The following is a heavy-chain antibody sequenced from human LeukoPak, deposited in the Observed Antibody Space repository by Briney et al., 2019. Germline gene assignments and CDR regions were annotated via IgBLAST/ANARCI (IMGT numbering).Heavy chain of an antibody. J-gene: IGHJ4*02. D-gene: IGHD6-13*01. CDR2: IYYSGST. V-gene: IGHV4-59*08. CDR1: GGSISSYY. CDR3: ARQRGSNSSWYFDY. Sequence: SETLSLTCTVSGGSISSYYWSWIRQPPGKGLEWIGYIYYSGSTNYNPSLKSRVTISVDTSKNQFSLKLSSVTAADTAVYYCARQRGSNSSWYFDYWGQGTLVTVSS.